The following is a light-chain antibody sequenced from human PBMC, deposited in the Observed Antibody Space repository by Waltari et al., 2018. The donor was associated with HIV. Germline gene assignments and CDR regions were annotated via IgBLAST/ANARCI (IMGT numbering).Light chain of an antibody. Sequence: QLALTQSPSASASLGASVRLTCTLSSGQSSYSIAWHQQQPEKGPRFLMRLNSDGSHTRGDGIPDRFSGSSSGSERYLIISSLQSEDEADYYCQTWGTGIRVFGGGTKLTVL. J-gene: IGLJ3*02. V-gene: IGLV4-69*01. CDR2: LNSDGSH. CDR3: QTWGTGIRV. CDR1: SGQSSYS.